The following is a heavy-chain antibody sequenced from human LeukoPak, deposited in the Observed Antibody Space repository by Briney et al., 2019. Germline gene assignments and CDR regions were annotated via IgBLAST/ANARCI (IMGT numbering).Heavy chain of an antibody. Sequence: GGSLRLSCAASGFTFSRYWMHWLRHAPGKGLVWVSRISTDGSSTSYADSVKGRFTISRDNSKNTLYLQMNSLRAEDTAVYYCASYLTSIPSGMDVWGQGTTVTVSS. CDR3: ASYLTSIPSGMDV. J-gene: IGHJ6*02. V-gene: IGHV3-74*01. CDR1: GFTFSRYW. D-gene: IGHD2/OR15-2a*01. CDR2: ISTDGSST.